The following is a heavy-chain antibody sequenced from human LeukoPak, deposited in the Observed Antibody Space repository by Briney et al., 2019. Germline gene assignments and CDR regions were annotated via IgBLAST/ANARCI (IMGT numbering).Heavy chain of an antibody. V-gene: IGHV1-18*01. CDR1: GGTFSSYA. CDR3: ARDLVTKYQLPSWFDP. Sequence: ASVKVSCKASGGTFSSYAISWVRQAPGQGLEWMGWISAYNGNANYAQKLQGRVTMTTDTSTSTAYMELRSLRSDDTAVYYCARDLVTKYQLPSWFDPWGQGTLVTVSS. J-gene: IGHJ5*02. CDR2: ISAYNGNA. D-gene: IGHD2-2*01.